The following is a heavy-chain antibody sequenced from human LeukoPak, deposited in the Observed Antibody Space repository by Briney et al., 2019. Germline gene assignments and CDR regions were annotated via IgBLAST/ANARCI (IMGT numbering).Heavy chain of an antibody. J-gene: IGHJ6*03. Sequence: ASVKVSCKASGYTFTSFDINWVRQATGQGLEWMGWMNPNSGNTGYAQKFQGRVTITRNTSISTAYMELSSLRSEDTAVYYCARVITIFGVVPAYYYYYMDVWGKGTTVTVSS. CDR3: ARVITIFGVVPAYYYYYMDV. CDR1: GYTFTSFD. D-gene: IGHD3-3*01. CDR2: MNPNSGNT. V-gene: IGHV1-8*03.